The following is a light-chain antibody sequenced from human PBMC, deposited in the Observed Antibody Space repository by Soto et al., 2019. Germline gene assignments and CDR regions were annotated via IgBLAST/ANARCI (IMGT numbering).Light chain of an antibody. CDR1: QTISFS. Sequence: DVQMTQSPSTLSASVGDRVTITCRASQTISFSLAWYQQKPGKAPKLLVYDASSLESGVPSRFSGSGSGTEFTLTIGSLKTDDFAAYYCQQYNSYPWTFGQGTKVDIK. J-gene: IGKJ1*01. CDR2: DAS. V-gene: IGKV1-5*01. CDR3: QQYNSYPWT.